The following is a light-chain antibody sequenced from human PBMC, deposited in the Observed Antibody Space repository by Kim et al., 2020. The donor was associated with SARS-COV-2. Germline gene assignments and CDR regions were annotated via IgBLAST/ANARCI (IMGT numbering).Light chain of an antibody. CDR3: QQYGSYPMYT. J-gene: IGKJ2*01. CDR1: QSITSW. Sequence: GDRVTITCRASQSITSWLAWYQQKPGKAPQLLIYDASNLQSGVTSRFSGSGSGTEFTLTISSLQPDDFATYFCQQYGSYPMYTFGQGTKLEI. CDR2: DAS. V-gene: IGKV1-5*01.